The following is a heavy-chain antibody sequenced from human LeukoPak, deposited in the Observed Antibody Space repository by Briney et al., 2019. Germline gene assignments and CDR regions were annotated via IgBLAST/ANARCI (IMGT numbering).Heavy chain of an antibody. CDR3: AMGTYYYDSSGYSIDY. CDR1: GYTFTSYG. Sequence: ASVRVSCTASGYTFTSYGISWVRQAPGQGLGWMGGISAYNGNTNFAQKLQGRVTMTTDTSTSTAYMELRSLRSDDTAVYYCAMGTYYYDSSGYSIDYWGQGTLVTVSS. CDR2: ISAYNGNT. D-gene: IGHD3-22*01. J-gene: IGHJ4*02. V-gene: IGHV1-18*01.